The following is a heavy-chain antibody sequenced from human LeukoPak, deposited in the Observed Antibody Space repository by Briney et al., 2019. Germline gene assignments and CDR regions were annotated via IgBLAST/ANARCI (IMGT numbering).Heavy chain of an antibody. CDR2: IGSSSAPI. CDR1: EFPFGTSG. Sequence: GGSLRLSCAASEFPFGTSGMNWFRQAPGKGLEWVSFIGSSSAPIYYADSVKGRFTISRDNAKNSLYLQMNSLRVEDTALYYCAKDRGGSSELGDAFDVWGQGTMVRVSS. D-gene: IGHD1-26*01. CDR3: AKDRGGSSELGDAFDV. J-gene: IGHJ3*01. V-gene: IGHV3-48*04.